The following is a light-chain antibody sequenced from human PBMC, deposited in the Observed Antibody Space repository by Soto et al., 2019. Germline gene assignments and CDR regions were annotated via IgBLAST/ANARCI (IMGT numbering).Light chain of an antibody. CDR3: QQRSNWVT. Sequence: EIVLTHSPGTLSLSPGEIATLSFRASQSVSNNYLAWYQQKPGQAPRLLIYGASNRATGIPARFSGSGSGTDLTLTISSLEPEDFAVYYCQQRSNWVTFGQGTRLEIK. J-gene: IGKJ5*01. CDR1: QSVSNNY. CDR2: GAS. V-gene: IGKV3-11*01.